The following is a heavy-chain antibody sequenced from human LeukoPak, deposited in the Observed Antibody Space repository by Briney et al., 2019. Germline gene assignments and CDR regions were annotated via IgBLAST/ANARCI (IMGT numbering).Heavy chain of an antibody. CDR2: FAGSDTTK. D-gene: IGHD3-22*01. V-gene: IGHV3-48*03. CDR3: TTLGYHHDS. Sequence: GGSLRLSCAASGFDFSAYEMNWVRQSPGKGLEWVAYFAGSDTTKYYADSVRGRFTISRDNAKNSLYLQMSSLRAEDTALYYCTTLGYHHDSWGQGTLVTVSS. J-gene: IGHJ4*02. CDR1: GFDFSAYE.